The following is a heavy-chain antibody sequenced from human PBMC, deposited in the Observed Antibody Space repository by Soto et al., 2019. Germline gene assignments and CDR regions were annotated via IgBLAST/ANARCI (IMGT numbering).Heavy chain of an antibody. J-gene: IGHJ3*02. CDR3: AREVGGYTFDVFDI. D-gene: IGHD6-13*01. CDR2: INSDGSST. Sequence: EVQLVESGGGLVQPGGSLRLSCAASGFTFSSYWMHWVRQAPGKGLVWVSRINSDGSSTSYADSVKGRFTISRDNAKNTLYLQTNSLRAEDTAVYYCAREVGGYTFDVFDIWGQGTMVTVSS. CDR1: GFTFSSYW. V-gene: IGHV3-74*01.